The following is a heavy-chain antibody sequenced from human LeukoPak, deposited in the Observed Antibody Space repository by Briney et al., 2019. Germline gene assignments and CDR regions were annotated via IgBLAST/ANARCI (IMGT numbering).Heavy chain of an antibody. J-gene: IGHJ4*02. CDR3: ARYYYDSSGYYYCRD. D-gene: IGHD3-22*01. V-gene: IGHV3-74*01. CDR1: GFTFSNYS. CDR2: INSDGTST. Sequence: GGSLRLSCEASGFTFSNYSMNWVRQAPGKGLVWVSRINSDGTSTTYADSVKGRFTISRDNAKNTLHLQMNSLRAEDTAVYYCARYYYDSSGYYYCRDWGQGTLVTVSS.